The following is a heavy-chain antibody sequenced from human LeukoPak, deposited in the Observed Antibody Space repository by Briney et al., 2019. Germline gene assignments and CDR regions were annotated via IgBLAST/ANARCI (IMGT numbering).Heavy chain of an antibody. CDR1: GYTFNTYA. Sequence: ASVKVSCKASGYTFNTYAMNWVRQAPGQGPEWMGWINTNTGNPTYAQGFTGRLVFSLDTSVSTAYLQISSLKAEDTAVYYCATSPGVAAPSGYYFDHWGQGTLVTVSS. V-gene: IGHV7-4-1*02. J-gene: IGHJ4*02. CDR3: ATSPGVAAPSGYYFDH. CDR2: INTNTGNP. D-gene: IGHD6-13*01.